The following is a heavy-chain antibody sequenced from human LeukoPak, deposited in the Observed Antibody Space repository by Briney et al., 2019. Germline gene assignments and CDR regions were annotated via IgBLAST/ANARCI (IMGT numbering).Heavy chain of an antibody. Sequence: PSETLSLTCTVSGGSISSSSYYWGWIRQPPGKGLEWIGSIYYSGSTYYNPSLKSRVTISVDTSKNQFSLKLSSVTAADTAVYYCARDPYDSSGYHPRFDYWGQGTLVTVSS. CDR2: IYYSGST. CDR1: GGSISSSSYY. CDR3: ARDPYDSSGYHPRFDY. V-gene: IGHV4-39*07. D-gene: IGHD3-22*01. J-gene: IGHJ4*02.